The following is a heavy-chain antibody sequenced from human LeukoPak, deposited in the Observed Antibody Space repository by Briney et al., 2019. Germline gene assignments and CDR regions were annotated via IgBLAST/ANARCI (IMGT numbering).Heavy chain of an antibody. CDR3: AKRSSWSPFVY. CDR2: IRYDEINK. J-gene: IGHJ4*02. Sequence: QTGGSLRLSCAASGFTFSSYGMHWVRQAPGKGLEWVAFIRYDEINKYYADSVKGRFTISRDNSKKTLYLQMSSLRAEDTAVYYCAKRSSWSPFVYWGQGTLVTDPS. CDR1: GFTFSSYG. V-gene: IGHV3-30*02. D-gene: IGHD6-13*01.